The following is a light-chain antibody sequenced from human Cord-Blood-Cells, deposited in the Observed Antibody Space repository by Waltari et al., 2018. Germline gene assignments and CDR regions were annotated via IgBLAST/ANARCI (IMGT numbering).Light chain of an antibody. CDR1: RLGVKY. CDR2: QDS. Sequence: SYELTQPPSVSVSQGQTASITCSGARLGVKYACRYQQKPGQSPVLVIYQDSKRPTGIPERFPGPDTATTTTLTISWTLAKDEADHYFQAWDSLTSYVFVTVTKV. J-gene: IGLJ1*01. CDR3: QAWDSLTSYV. V-gene: IGLV3-1*01.